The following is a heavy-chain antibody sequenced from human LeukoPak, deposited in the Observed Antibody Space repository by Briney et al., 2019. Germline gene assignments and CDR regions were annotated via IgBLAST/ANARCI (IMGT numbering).Heavy chain of an antibody. CDR1: GGSISSTSYY. CDR2: IYYTGST. V-gene: IGHV4-39*07. Sequence: SETLSLTCTVSGGSISSTSYYWAWIRQPPGKGLEWIGSIYYTGSTFYNPSLKSRVTISVDTSKNQFSLKLSSLTAADTAVYYCASFGIAAAGGYFDYWGQGTLVTVSS. CDR3: ASFGIAAAGGYFDY. J-gene: IGHJ4*02. D-gene: IGHD6-13*01.